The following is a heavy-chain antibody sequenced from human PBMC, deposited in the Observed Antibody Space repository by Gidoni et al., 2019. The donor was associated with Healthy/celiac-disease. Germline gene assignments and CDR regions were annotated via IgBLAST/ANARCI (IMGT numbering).Heavy chain of an antibody. Sequence: QVQLQESGPGLVKPSGTLSLPCAVSGGSIRRSNWLSWVRQPPGKGLEWIGEIYHSGSTNYNPSLKSRVTISVDKSKNQFSLKLSSVTAADTAVYYCARITQSYDYVWGSYRPTTGFDYWGQGTLVTVSS. CDR1: GGSIRRSNW. D-gene: IGHD3-16*02. CDR2: IYHSGST. J-gene: IGHJ4*02. V-gene: IGHV4-4*02. CDR3: ARITQSYDYVWGSYRPTTGFDY.